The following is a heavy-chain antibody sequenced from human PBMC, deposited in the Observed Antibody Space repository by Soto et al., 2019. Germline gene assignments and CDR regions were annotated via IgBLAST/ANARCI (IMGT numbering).Heavy chain of an antibody. V-gene: IGHV4-4*02. CDR3: ARARATIAAAAIFDC. CDR1: GGSISTSNW. Sequence: QVQLQESGPGLVKPSGTLSLTCAVSGGSISTSNWWSWVRQPPGKGLEWIGEVYRTGSTNYNPSLESRLTISVDKSKNQCSLKLTSVTAPDTAVYYCARARATIAAAAIFDCWGQGTLVTVSS. J-gene: IGHJ4*02. CDR2: VYRTGST. D-gene: IGHD6-13*01.